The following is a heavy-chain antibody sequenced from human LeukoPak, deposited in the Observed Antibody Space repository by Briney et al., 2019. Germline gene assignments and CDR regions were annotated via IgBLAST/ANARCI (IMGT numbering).Heavy chain of an antibody. CDR1: GFIFSNYA. CDR2: ITVSGGST. CDR3: AKGTITLRVSVGFDY. J-gene: IGHJ4*02. D-gene: IGHD3-22*01. V-gene: IGHV3-23*01. Sequence: GGSLRLSCAASGFIFSNYAMSWVRQAPGKGLEWVSTITVSGGSTYYADSVKGRFTISRDNPQNTLYLQMNSLRAEDTAVYYCAKGTITLRVSVGFDYWGQGTLVTVSS.